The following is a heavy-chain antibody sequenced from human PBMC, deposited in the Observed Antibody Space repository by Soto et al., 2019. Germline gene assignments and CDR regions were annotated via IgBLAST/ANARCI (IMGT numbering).Heavy chain of an antibody. Sequence: QVQLVESGGGVVQPGRSLRLSCAASGFTFSSYGMHWVRQAPGKGLEWVAVISYDGSNKYYADSVKGRFTISRDNSKNTLYLQINSLRAEDTAVYYCANDGGYMAPEDIWGKGTMATVSS. V-gene: IGHV3-30*18. CDR2: ISYDGSNK. J-gene: IGHJ3*02. CDR1: GFTFSSYG. CDR3: ANDGGYMAPEDI. D-gene: IGHD6-19*01.